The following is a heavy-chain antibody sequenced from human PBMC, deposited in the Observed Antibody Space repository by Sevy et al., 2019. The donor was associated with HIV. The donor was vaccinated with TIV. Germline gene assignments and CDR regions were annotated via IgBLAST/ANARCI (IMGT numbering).Heavy chain of an antibody. J-gene: IGHJ4*02. CDR3: AGENAWGRGYS. V-gene: IGHV4-59*08. Sequence: SETLSLTCTVSGGSITSLYWNWIRQPPGKGLEWIANIYDNGHINYNPSLKSRVTLSLDTSKNQFSLRLSSVTAADTVMYYCAGENAWGRGYSWGQGTLVTVSS. CDR1: GGSITSLY. CDR2: IYDNGHI. D-gene: IGHD1-26*01.